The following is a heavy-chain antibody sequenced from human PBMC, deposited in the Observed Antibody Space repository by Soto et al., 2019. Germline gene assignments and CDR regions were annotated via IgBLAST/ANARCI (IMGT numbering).Heavy chain of an antibody. Sequence: PSETLSLTCAVSGGSISSSNWWSWVRQPPGKGLEWIGEIYHSGSTNYNPSLKSRVTISVDKSKNQFSLKLSSVTAADTAVYYCARDMGSSWDYYYYYGMDVWGQGTTVTVSS. CDR3: ARDMGSSWDYYYYYGMDV. CDR2: IYHSGST. V-gene: IGHV4-4*02. CDR1: GGSISSSNW. D-gene: IGHD6-13*01. J-gene: IGHJ6*02.